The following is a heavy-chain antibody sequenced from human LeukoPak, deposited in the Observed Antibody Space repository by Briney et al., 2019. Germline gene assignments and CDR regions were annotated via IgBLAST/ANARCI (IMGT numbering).Heavy chain of an antibody. J-gene: IGHJ2*01. V-gene: IGHV1-46*01. CDR2: INPSGGST. CDR1: GYTFTSYY. D-gene: IGHD4/OR15-4a*01. CDR3: ARGLWTSWYFDL. Sequence: ASVKVSCKASGYTFTSYYMHWVRQAPGQGLEWMGIINPSGGSTSYAQKFQGRVTMTRDTSISTAYMELSRLRSDDTAVYYCARGLWTSWYFDLWGRGTLVTVSS.